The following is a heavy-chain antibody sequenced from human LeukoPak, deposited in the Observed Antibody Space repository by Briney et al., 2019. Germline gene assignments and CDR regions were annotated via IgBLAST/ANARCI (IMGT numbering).Heavy chain of an antibody. J-gene: IGHJ4*02. CDR3: ARGTDYFDY. Sequence: SETLSLTCAVYGGSFSGYYWSWIRQPPGKGLEWIGEINHSGSTNYNPSLKSRAIISVDTSKNQFSLKLSSVTAADTAVYYCARGTDYFDYWGQGTLVTVSS. CDR1: GGSFSGYY. CDR2: INHSGST. V-gene: IGHV4-34*01.